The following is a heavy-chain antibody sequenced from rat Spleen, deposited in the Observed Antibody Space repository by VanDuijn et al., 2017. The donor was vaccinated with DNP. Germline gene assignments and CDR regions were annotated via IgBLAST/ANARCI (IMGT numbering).Heavy chain of an antibody. V-gene: IGHV5-27*01. CDR1: GFTFSNYG. CDR3: TTGAGSP. D-gene: IGHD1-4*01. CDR2: ITNSGGST. Sequence: EVQLVESGGGLVQPGRSLKLSCAASGFTFSNYGMAWVRQAPTTGLEWVASITNSGGSTYYRDSVKGRITISRDNAKSTLYLQMDSLRSEDTATYYCTTGAGSPWGQGTSVTVSS. J-gene: IGHJ4*01.